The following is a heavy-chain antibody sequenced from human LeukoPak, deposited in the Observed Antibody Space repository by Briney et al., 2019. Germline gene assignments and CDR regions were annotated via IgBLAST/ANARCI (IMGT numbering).Heavy chain of an antibody. D-gene: IGHD6-19*01. CDR2: ISWNSGSI. Sequence: GGSLRLSCAASGFTFDDYAMHWVRQAPGKGLEWVSGISWNSGSIGYADSVKGRFTISRDSAKNSLFLQMNSLRAEDTTLYYCAKARSSGWYYFDYWGQGTLVTVSS. CDR3: AKARSSGWYYFDY. V-gene: IGHV3-9*01. CDR1: GFTFDDYA. J-gene: IGHJ4*02.